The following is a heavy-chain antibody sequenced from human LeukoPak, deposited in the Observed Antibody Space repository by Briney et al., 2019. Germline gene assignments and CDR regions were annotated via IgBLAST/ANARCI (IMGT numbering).Heavy chain of an antibody. Sequence: PGGSLRLSCAASGFTFSSYSMNWVRQAPGKGLEWVSSISSSSSYIYYADSVKGRFTISRDNSKNTLYLQMNSLRAKDTAVYYCAKGTGIAAAGGYGFDPWGQGTLVTVSS. CDR3: AKGTGIAAAGGYGFDP. CDR2: ISSSSSYI. CDR1: GFTFSSYS. V-gene: IGHV3-21*04. J-gene: IGHJ5*02. D-gene: IGHD6-13*01.